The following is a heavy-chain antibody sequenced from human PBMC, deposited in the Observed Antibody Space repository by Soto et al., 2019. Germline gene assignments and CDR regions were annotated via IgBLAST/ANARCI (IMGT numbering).Heavy chain of an antibody. CDR3: ATEVRQQLVPRYFDY. V-gene: IGHV4-34*01. D-gene: IGHD6-13*01. CDR2: INHSGST. J-gene: IGHJ4*02. Sequence: QVQLQQWGAGLLKPSETLSLTCAVYGGSFSGYYWSWIRQPPGKGLEWIGEINHSGSTNYNPSIKSRVTISVDTSKNQFSLKLSSVTAADTAVYYCATEVRQQLVPRYFDYWGQGTLVTVYS. CDR1: GGSFSGYY.